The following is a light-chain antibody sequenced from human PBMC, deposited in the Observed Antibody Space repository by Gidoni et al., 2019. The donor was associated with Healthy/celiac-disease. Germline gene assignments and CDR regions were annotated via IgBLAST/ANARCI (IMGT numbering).Light chain of an antibody. Sequence: EIVLTQSPGPLSLSPGERATLSCRASQSVSSSYLAWYQQKPGQAPRLLIHGASSRATGIPDRFSGSGSGTDFTLTISRLEPEDFAVYYCQQYGSSTGWTFGQGTKVEIK. J-gene: IGKJ1*01. V-gene: IGKV3-20*01. CDR1: QSVSSSY. CDR3: QQYGSSTGWT. CDR2: GAS.